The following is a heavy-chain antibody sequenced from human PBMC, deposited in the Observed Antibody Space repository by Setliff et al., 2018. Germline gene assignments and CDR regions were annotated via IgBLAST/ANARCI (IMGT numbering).Heavy chain of an antibody. Sequence: SETLSLTCTVSGDSISSGSYYWNWIRQHPEKGLEWLGYIFHSGSTHYNSSLKSRITISIDTSKNQFSLKLSSVAAADTAVYYCARVSMVIAIRNAFDIWGQGTMVTVSS. V-gene: IGHV4-31*03. CDR2: IFHSGST. CDR3: ARVSMVIAIRNAFDI. J-gene: IGHJ3*02. CDR1: GDSISSGSYY. D-gene: IGHD2-21*01.